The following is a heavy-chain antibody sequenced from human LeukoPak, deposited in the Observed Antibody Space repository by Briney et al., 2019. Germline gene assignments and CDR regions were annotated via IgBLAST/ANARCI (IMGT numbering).Heavy chain of an antibody. CDR1: GFTFSSYW. V-gene: IGHV3-74*01. D-gene: IGHD3-3*01. CDR3: ARDSIPYYDFRSGYAPRYYYYYYMDV. J-gene: IGHJ6*03. CDR2: INSDGSST. Sequence: GGSLRLSCAASGFTFSSYWMHWVRQAPGKGLVWVSRINSDGSSTRYADSVKGRFTISRDNAKNTLYLQMNSLRAEDTAVYYCARDSIPYYDFRSGYAPRYYYYYYMDVWGKGTTVTVSS.